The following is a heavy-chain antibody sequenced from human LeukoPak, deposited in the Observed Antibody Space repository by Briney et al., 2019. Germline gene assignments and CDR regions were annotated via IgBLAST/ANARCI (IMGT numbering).Heavy chain of an antibody. V-gene: IGHV3-30*03. CDR3: ASWPGGWYGEDS. CDR1: GFTFSSYS. D-gene: IGHD6-19*01. CDR2: ISYDGSNK. Sequence: PGGSLRLSCAASGFTFSSYSMNWVRQAPGKGLEWVAVISYDGSNKYYADSVKGRFTISRDNSKNTLYLQMNSLRVEDTAVYYCASWPGGWYGEDSWGQGTLVTVSS. J-gene: IGHJ4*02.